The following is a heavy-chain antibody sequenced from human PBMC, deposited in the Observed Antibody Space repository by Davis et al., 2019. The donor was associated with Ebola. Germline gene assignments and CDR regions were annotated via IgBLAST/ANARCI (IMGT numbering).Heavy chain of an antibody. CDR2: ISGSGAST. V-gene: IGHV3-23*01. CDR3: AKVKYYSTWRGGFDY. Sequence: PGGSLRLSCAASGFTFSSYAMSWVRQAPGKGLEWVSAISGSGASTQYADSVKGRFTISRDNSKNTLYLQMNSLRAEDTALYYCAKVKYYSTWRGGFDYWGQGTLVTVSS. CDR1: GFTFSSYA. J-gene: IGHJ4*02. D-gene: IGHD6-13*01.